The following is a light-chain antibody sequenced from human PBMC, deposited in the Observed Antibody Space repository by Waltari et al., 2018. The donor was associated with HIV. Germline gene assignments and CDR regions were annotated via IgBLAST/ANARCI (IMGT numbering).Light chain of an antibody. CDR3: AAWDDRLNGWV. CDR2: SND. J-gene: IGLJ3*02. V-gene: IGLV1-36*01. CDR1: HSNIGNNA. Sequence: QSVLTQPPSLSEAPRQRVTISCSGSHSNIGNNAVNWYQQLPGKAPKLLIYSNDLLPSGVSDRFSGSRSGTSASLAISGLQSEDEAHYYCAAWDDRLNGWVFGGGTQLTVL.